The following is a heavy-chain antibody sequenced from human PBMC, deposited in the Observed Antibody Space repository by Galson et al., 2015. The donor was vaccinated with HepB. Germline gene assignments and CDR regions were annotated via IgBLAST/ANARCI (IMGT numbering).Heavy chain of an antibody. CDR1: GYTFPIYW. J-gene: IGHJ4*02. V-gene: IGHV5-51*01. CDR2: IYPGDSDS. CDR3: ARQTRGPDHIDS. D-gene: IGHD1-14*01. Sequence: QSGAEVKKPGESLKISCKASGYTFPIYWIGWVRQMPGKGLEWMGIIYPGDSDSRYSPSFQGQVTISVDKSINTAYLQWSSLKASDTAIYYCARQTRGPDHIDSWGQGTLVTVSS.